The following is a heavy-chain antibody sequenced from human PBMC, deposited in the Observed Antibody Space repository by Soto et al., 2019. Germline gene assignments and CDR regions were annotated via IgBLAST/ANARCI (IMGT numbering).Heavy chain of an antibody. CDR3: ARRDAFDI. CDR2: IYYSGST. J-gene: IGHJ3*02. CDR1: GGSISSSSYY. V-gene: IGHV4-39*01. Sequence: SETLSLTCTVSGGSISSSSYYWGWIRQPPGKGLEWIGSIYYSGSTYYNPSLKSRVTISVDTSKNQFSLKLSSVTAADTAVYYCARRDAFDIWGQGTMVTVSS.